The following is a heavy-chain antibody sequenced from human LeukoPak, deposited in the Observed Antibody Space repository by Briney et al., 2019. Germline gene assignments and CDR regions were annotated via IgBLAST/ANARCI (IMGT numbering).Heavy chain of an antibody. J-gene: IGHJ4*02. CDR3: AKDLSADGAAAAGHFDY. Sequence: PGRSLRLSCAASGFTFDTHGMHWVRQTPGKGLEWVAVISYDGSNKYYADSVKGRFTISRDNSKNTLYLQMNSLRAEDTAVYYCAKDLSADGAAAAGHFDYWGQGTLVTVSS. D-gene: IGHD6-13*01. V-gene: IGHV3-30*18. CDR1: GFTFDTHG. CDR2: ISYDGSNK.